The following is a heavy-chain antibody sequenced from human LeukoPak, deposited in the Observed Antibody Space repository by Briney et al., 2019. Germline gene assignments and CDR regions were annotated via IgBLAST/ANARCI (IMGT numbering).Heavy chain of an antibody. D-gene: IGHD3-22*01. CDR3: ARIRYYYDSSGHFDY. V-gene: IGHV2-70*01. CDR1: GFSLSTSGLS. CDR2: IDWDDDK. J-gene: IGHJ4*02. Sequence: SGPTLVKPTQTLTLTCTFSGFSLSTSGLSVSWIRQPPGKALEWLALIDWDDDKYYSTSLKTRLTISKDTSKNQVVLTTTNMDPVDTATYYCARIRYYYDSSGHFDYWGQGTLVTVSS.